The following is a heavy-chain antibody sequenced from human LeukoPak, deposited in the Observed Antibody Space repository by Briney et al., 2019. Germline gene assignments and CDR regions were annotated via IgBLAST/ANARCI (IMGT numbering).Heavy chain of an antibody. V-gene: IGHV3-15*07. CDR2: IKPKTDGETT. Sequence: GGSLRLSCAASGFTFSNAYMNWVRQAPGKGLEWVGRIKPKTDGETTEYAAPVKGRFSISRDDSKNMLYLQMNSLKTEDTAVYYCITPLPYSAQGGQGTLATVSS. D-gene: IGHD2-21*01. J-gene: IGHJ4*02. CDR3: ITPLPYSAQ. CDR1: GFTFSNAY.